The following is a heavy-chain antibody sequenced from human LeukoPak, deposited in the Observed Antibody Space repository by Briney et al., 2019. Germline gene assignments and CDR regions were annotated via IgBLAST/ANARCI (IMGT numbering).Heavy chain of an antibody. D-gene: IGHD6-19*01. J-gene: IGHJ4*02. V-gene: IGHV1-2*02. CDR3: ARSIAVAGTLDY. CDR2: INPNSGGT. CDR1: GYTFTGYY. Sequence: ASVKVSCKASGYTFTGYYMHWVRQAPGQGLEWMGWINPNSGGTNYAQKFQGRVTMTRDASISTAYMELSRLRSDDTAVYYCARSIAVAGTLDYWGQGTLVTVSS.